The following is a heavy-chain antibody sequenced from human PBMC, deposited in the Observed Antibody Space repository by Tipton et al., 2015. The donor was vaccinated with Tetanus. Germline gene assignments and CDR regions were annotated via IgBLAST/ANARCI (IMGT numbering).Heavy chain of an antibody. CDR1: GGSIRSGGFY. CDR3: ARRSVSARFDD. D-gene: IGHD6-6*01. V-gene: IGHV4-31*02. Sequence: LRLSCTVSGGSIRSGGFYWSWIRQHPVKGLEWIGYIYYTGNTYYNPSLKSQVTISVDTSKNQFSLKLSSVTAADTAVYYCARRSVSARFDDWGQGTLVTVSS. J-gene: IGHJ4*02. CDR2: IYYTGNT.